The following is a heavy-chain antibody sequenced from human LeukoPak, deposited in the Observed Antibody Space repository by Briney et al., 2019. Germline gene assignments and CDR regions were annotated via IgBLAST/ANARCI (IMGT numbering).Heavy chain of an antibody. Sequence: VESLKISCKASGYSFTSYWIGWVRKMPGKGLEWMGIIYLGDSDTRYSPSFQGQVTISADKSISTAYLQWSSLKASDTAMYYCAVGSNSGWLEYWGQGTLVTVSS. V-gene: IGHV5-51*01. CDR3: AVGSNSGWLEY. CDR1: GYSFTSYW. CDR2: IYLGDSDT. D-gene: IGHD6-19*01. J-gene: IGHJ4*02.